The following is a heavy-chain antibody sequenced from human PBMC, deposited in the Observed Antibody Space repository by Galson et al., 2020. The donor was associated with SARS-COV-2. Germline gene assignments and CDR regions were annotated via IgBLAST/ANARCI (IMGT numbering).Heavy chain of an antibody. J-gene: IGHJ4*02. CDR2: IRSKEFGGAT. CDR1: GFTFGDYP. D-gene: IGHD1-26*01. Sequence: GGSLRLSCTTSGFTFGDYPMHWFRQAPGKGLERVGYIRSKEFGGATQYAASVKGRFTISRDDSKSIAYLQMHSLETEDTAVYYCSRGYSGSYLVDYWGQGTLCTVSS. V-gene: IGHV3-49*03. CDR3: SRGYSGSYLVDY.